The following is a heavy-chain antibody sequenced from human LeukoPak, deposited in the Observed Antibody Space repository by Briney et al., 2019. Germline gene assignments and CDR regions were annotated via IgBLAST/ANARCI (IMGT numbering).Heavy chain of an antibody. V-gene: IGHV3-23*01. Sequence: PGGSLRLSCAASGFTFSSYGMSWVRQAPGKGLEWVSAISGSGGSTYYADSVKGRFTISRDNSKNTLYLQMNSLRAEDTAVYYCARDQRLAYDSTPPGPHDYWGQGTLVTVSS. CDR1: GFTFSSYG. CDR3: ARDQRLAYDSTPPGPHDY. CDR2: ISGSGGST. J-gene: IGHJ4*02. D-gene: IGHD3-22*01.